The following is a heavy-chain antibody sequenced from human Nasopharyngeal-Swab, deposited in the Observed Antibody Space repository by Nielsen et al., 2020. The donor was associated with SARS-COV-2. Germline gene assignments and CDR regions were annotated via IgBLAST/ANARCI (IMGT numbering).Heavy chain of an antibody. CDR3: ARDVYCSSTSCYNTFDY. CDR1: GYTFTSYG. J-gene: IGHJ4*02. V-gene: IGHV1-18*01. CDR2: ISAYNGNT. D-gene: IGHD2-2*01. Sequence: ASVKVSCKASGYTFTSYGISCVRQAPGQGLEWMGWISAYNGNTNYAQKLQGRVTMTTDTSTSTAYMELRSLRSDDTAVYYCARDVYCSSTSCYNTFDYWGQGTLVTVSS.